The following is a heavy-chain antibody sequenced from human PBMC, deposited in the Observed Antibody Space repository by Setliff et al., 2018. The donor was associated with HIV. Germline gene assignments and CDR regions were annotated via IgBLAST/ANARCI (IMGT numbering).Heavy chain of an antibody. D-gene: IGHD6-13*01. CDR2: ISSSGDT. J-gene: IGHJ4*02. V-gene: IGHV4-39*07. CDR1: GDSISSNSYF. CDR3: ARFAGSSWVDY. Sequence: SETLSLTCTVSGDSISSNSYFWGWIRLPPGKGLEWIGSISSSGDTFYTPSLKNRVAISVETSKSLFSLNLNSATAADTAMYYCARFAGSSWVDYWGQGALVT.